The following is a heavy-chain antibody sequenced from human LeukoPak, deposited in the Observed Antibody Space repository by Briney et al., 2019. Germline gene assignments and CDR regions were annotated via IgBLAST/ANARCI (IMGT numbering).Heavy chain of an antibody. J-gene: IGHJ4*02. D-gene: IGHD3-22*01. CDR1: GYTFTGYY. Sequence: ASVKVSCKASGYTFTGYYMHWVRQAPGQGLEWMGWINPNSGGTNYAQKFQGRVTMTRDTSISTAYMELSRLRSDDTAVYYCARTYSWYYYDSSGYYDYWGRGTLVTVSS. V-gene: IGHV1-2*02. CDR2: INPNSGGT. CDR3: ARTYSWYYYDSSGYYDY.